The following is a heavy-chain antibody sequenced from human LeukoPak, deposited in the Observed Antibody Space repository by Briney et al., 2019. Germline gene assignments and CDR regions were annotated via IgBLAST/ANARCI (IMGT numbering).Heavy chain of an antibody. J-gene: IGHJ4*02. CDR1: GGSISSSSYY. CDR3: ARVPLSSSSGYFDY. Sequence: SKTLSLTCTVSGGSISSSSYYWGWIRQPPGKGLEWIGSIYYSGSTYYNPSLKSRVTISVDTSKNQFSLKLSSVTAADTAVYYCARVPLSSSSGYFDYWGQGTLVTVSS. CDR2: IYYSGST. V-gene: IGHV4-39*07. D-gene: IGHD6-6*01.